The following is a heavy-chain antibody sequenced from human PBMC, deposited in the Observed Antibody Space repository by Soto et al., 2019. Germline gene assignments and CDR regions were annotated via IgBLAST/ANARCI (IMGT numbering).Heavy chain of an antibody. J-gene: IGHJ3*02. V-gene: IGHV4-31*03. CDR2: IYYSGST. D-gene: IGHD4-4*01. CDR3: ARDTVRNYAFDI. Sequence: QVQLQESGPGLVKSSQTLSLTCTVSGGSISSGAYYWSWIRQHPGKGLEWIGYIYYSGSTYYNPSLKSRVTISVDTSKNQFSLKLSSVTAADTAIYYCARDTVRNYAFDIWGQGTMVTVSS. CDR1: GGSISSGAYY.